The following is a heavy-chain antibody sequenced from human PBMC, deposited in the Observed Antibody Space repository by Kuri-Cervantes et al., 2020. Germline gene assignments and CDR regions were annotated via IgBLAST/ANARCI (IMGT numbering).Heavy chain of an antibody. J-gene: IGHJ4*02. V-gene: IGHV1-2*02. CDR2: INPNSGGT. CDR3: ASSEGGYDPTPFDY. CDR1: GYTFTRYY. D-gene: IGHD5-12*01. Sequence: ASVKVSCKASGYTFTRYYMHWVRQAPGQGLEWMGWINPNSGGTNYAQKFQGRVTMTRDTSISTAYMELSRLRSDDTAVYYCASSEGGYDPTPFDYWGQGTLVTVSS.